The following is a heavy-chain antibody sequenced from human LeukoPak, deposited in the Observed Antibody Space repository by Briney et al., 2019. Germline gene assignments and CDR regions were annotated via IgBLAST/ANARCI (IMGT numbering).Heavy chain of an antibody. Sequence: ASVKVSCKASGYTFTSYGISWVRQAPGQGLEWMGWISAYNGNTNYAQKLQGRVTMTTDTSTSTAYMELRSLRSDDTAVYYCAREHCSSTSCYFDYWGQETLVTVSS. V-gene: IGHV1-18*01. D-gene: IGHD2-2*01. CDR1: GYTFTSYG. CDR3: AREHCSSTSCYFDY. CDR2: ISAYNGNT. J-gene: IGHJ4*02.